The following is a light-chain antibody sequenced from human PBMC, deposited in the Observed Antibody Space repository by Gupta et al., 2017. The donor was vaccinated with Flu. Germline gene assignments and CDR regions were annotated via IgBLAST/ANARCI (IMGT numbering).Light chain of an antibody. CDR3: QHTNSLRQS. CDR1: EGIGSN. CDR2: YAS. Sequence: ETVLTQSPEFQSVTPRETVTITCQASEGIGSNLNWFQQKPQQSPKLLIKYASQSCPGVPSRFSGSRSGTDYTLTIHGLEAEDAATYYCQHTNSLRQSFGQGTKLEI. V-gene: IGKV6-21*01. J-gene: IGKJ2*03.